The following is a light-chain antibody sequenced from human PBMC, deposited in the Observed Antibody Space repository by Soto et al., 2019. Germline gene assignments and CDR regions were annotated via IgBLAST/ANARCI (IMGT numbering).Light chain of an antibody. Sequence: QSALTQPASVSGSPGQSITISCTGTSSDVGGYNYVSWYQQHPGKAPKLMIHDVSNRPSGVSNRFSGSKSGNTASLTISGLQAEDEADYYCSSYTSSSTLAFGGGTQLTVL. CDR2: DVS. CDR3: SSYTSSSTLA. CDR1: SSDVGGYNY. V-gene: IGLV2-14*03. J-gene: IGLJ2*01.